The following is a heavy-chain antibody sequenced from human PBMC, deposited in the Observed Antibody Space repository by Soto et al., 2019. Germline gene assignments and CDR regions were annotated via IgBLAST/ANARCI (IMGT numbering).Heavy chain of an antibody. CDR1: GFTFSTFA. V-gene: IGHV3-23*01. Sequence: PGGSLRLSCAASGFTFSTFAMSWVRQAPGKGLEWVSAISASGGSTYYADSVKGRFTNSRDNANNTLYLQMNSLRVEDTAVYYCAKDPRVSFDPWGKGTLVP. J-gene: IGHJ5*02. CDR2: ISASGGST. CDR3: AKDPRVSFDP.